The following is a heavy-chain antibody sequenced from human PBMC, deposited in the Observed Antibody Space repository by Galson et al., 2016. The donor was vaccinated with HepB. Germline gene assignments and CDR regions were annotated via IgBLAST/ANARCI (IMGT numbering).Heavy chain of an antibody. Sequence: QSGAEVKKAGESLKISCKGSGYSFSTYWIGWVRQMPGKGLEWMGIIYPGDSDTRYSPSFQGQVTISADKSISTAYLQWTNLKASGTAMYYCARRHNSGYWFLFDYWGQGTLVAVSS. CDR1: GYSFSTYW. CDR3: ARRHNSGYWFLFDY. CDR2: IYPGDSDT. D-gene: IGHD3-22*01. J-gene: IGHJ4*02. V-gene: IGHV5-51*01.